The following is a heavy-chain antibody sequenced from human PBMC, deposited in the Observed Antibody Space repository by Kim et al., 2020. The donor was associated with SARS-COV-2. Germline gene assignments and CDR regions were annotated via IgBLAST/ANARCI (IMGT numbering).Heavy chain of an antibody. Sequence: KGKFTISRDNSKNTLYLQMKGLRAEDTAVYYCARGSIVGIWSYYYYGMDVWGQGTTVTVSS. D-gene: IGHD1-26*01. CDR3: ARGSIVGIWSYYYYGMDV. J-gene: IGHJ6*02. V-gene: IGHV3-66*01.